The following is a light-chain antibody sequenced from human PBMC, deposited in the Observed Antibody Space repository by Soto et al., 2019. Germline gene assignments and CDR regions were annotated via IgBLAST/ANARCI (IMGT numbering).Light chain of an antibody. CDR2: DVG. CDR3: TSYPSDHPRFSV. Sequence: QSVLAQPASVSGSPGQSITISCTGTRYDVGTYNYVSRYQHHPGQAPKLIIYDVGCRPSGVSHRFSGSKSGVTASLAISGLQAEDEADYYCTSYPSDHPRFSVFGTGTNVTVL. J-gene: IGLJ1*01. V-gene: IGLV2-14*03. CDR1: RYDVGTYNY.